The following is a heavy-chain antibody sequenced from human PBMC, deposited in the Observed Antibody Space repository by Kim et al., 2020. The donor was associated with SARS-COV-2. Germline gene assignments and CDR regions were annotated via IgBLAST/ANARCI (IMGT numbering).Heavy chain of an antibody. D-gene: IGHD3-10*01. V-gene: IGHV3-30*18. CDR1: GFTFSSYG. Sequence: GGSLRLSCAASGFTFSSYGMHWVRQAPGKGLEWVAVISYDGSNKYYADSVKGRFTISRDNSKNTLYLQMNSLRAEDTAVYYCAKDIRRGLRALLWFGEGFDPWGQGTLVTVSS. J-gene: IGHJ5*02. CDR2: ISYDGSNK. CDR3: AKDIRRGLRALLWFGEGFDP.